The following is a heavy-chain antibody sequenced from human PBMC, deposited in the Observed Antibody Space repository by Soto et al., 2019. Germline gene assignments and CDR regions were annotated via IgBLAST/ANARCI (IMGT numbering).Heavy chain of an antibody. Sequence: GSLRLSCAASGFTFSSYDMHWVRQATGKGLEWVSAIGTAGDTYYPGSVKGRFTISRENAKNSLYLQMNSLRAEDTAVYYCAKVKTWTYLDYWGQGTLVTVSS. J-gene: IGHJ4*02. CDR2: IGTAGDT. V-gene: IGHV3-13*01. D-gene: IGHD5-12*01. CDR3: AKVKTWTYLDY. CDR1: GFTFSSYD.